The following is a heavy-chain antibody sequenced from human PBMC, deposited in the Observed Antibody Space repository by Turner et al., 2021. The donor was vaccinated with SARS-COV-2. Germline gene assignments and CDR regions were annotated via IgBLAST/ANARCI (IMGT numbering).Heavy chain of an antibody. CDR1: GDSISSSSYY. J-gene: IGHJ5*02. CDR2: FYCSVFY. Sequence: LQLQESGPGLVKPSETPSLPCTVSGDSISSSSYYWGWIRQPPGEGLGWIGGFYCSVFYYYKPYLKSRVTIAVDTSKNQFSLRLSSVTAADTAVYYGARHTGNRRLPNWFDPWGQGTLVTVSS. CDR3: ARHTGNRRLPNWFDP. V-gene: IGHV4-39*01. D-gene: IGHD3-10*01.